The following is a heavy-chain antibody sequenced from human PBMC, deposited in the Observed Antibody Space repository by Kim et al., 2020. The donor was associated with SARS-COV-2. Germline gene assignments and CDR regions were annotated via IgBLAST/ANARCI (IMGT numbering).Heavy chain of an antibody. CDR2: VSANGRTK. CDR3: AMETAVSPDVLDI. V-gene: IGHV3-48*03. D-gene: IGHD2-21*02. J-gene: IGHJ3*02. CDR1: GFSFSSHE. Sequence: GGSLRLSCEASGFSFSSHEINWVRQAPGKGLEWISYVSANGRTKYYADSVKGRFTISRDNAKNSLYLQMNSLRAEDTAVYYCAMETAVSPDVLDIWGQGTIATVS.